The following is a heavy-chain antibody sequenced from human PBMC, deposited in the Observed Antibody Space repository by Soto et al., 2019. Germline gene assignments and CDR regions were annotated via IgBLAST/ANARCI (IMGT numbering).Heavy chain of an antibody. CDR2: IYWDDDK. CDR3: EHAGDYDLLTFDH. J-gene: IGHJ4*02. Sequence: QITLKESGPTLVRPAQTLTLTCGFSGFSLSSYGMGVAWIRQPPGKALEWLALIYWDDDKRYSPSLKDRLAISKDTSSNQVVLTITNMAPGDTATYFCEHAGDYDLLTFDHWGPGTLVTVSS. D-gene: IGHD4-17*01. CDR1: GFSLSSYGMG. V-gene: IGHV2-5*02.